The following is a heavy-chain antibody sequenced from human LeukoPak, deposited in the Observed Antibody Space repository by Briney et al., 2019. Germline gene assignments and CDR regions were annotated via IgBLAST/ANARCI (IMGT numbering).Heavy chain of an antibody. CDR3: ARHATGYFDY. D-gene: IGHD1-1*01. Sequence: GGSLRISCAASGFSITTYWMTWVRQAPGKGLEWVANIHQRGSEVDYVDSVKGRFTVSRDNAKNSVYLQMDSLRAGDTAVYYCARHATGYFDYWGPGTLVTVSS. CDR1: GFSITTYW. V-gene: IGHV3-7*01. CDR2: IHQRGSEV. J-gene: IGHJ4*02.